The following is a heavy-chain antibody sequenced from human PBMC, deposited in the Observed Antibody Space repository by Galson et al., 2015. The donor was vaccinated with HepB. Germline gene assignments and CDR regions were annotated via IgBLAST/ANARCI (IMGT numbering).Heavy chain of an antibody. CDR2: ISYDGSNK. D-gene: IGHD6-13*01. CDR1: GFTFSSYA. CDR3: ARGSSSSYPKPAFDI. V-gene: IGHV3-30-3*01. J-gene: IGHJ3*02. Sequence: SLRLSCAASGFTFSSYAMHWVRQAPGKGLEWVAVISYDGSNKYYADSVKGRFTISRDNSKNTLYLQMNSLRAEDTAVYYCARGSSSSYPKPAFDIWGQGTTVTVSS.